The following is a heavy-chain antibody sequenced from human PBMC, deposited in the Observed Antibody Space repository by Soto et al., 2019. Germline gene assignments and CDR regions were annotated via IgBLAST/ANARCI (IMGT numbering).Heavy chain of an antibody. J-gene: IGHJ6*02. V-gene: IGHV1-2*04. CDR2: INPNSGGT. Sequence: ASVKVSCKASGYTFTGYYMHWVRQAPGQGLEWMGWINPNSGGTNYAQKFQGWVTMTRDTSISTAYMELSRLRSDDTAVYYCARDRRDTAMVDYYYYGMDVWGQGTTVTVSS. CDR3: ARDRRDTAMVDYYYYGMDV. CDR1: GYTFTGYY. D-gene: IGHD5-18*01.